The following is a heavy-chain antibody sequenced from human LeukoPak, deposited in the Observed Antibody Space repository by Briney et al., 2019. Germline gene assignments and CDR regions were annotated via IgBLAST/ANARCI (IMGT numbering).Heavy chain of an antibody. CDR3: ARVVGATGSSDY. CDR1: GGSISSDY. CDR2: IYYLGST. J-gene: IGHJ4*02. D-gene: IGHD1-26*01. V-gene: IGHV4-59*01. Sequence: SETLSLTCTVSGGSISSDYWSWIRQPPGKGQKWIVYIYYLGSTNYNTALKSRLTISVDTSKSHFSLKLSSVTAADTAVYYCARVVGATGSSDYWGQGTLVTVSS.